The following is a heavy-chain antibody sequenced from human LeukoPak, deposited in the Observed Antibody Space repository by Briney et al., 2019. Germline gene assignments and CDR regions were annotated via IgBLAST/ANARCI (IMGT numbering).Heavy chain of an antibody. D-gene: IGHD2-15*01. Sequence: ASVKVSCKASGYTFTSYDINWVRQATGQGLEWMGWMNPNSGNTGYAQKFQGRVTMTRETSKSTAYMELSSLRSEDTAVYYCAKAVLGYCSGGRCLYYFDSWGQGTLVTVSS. V-gene: IGHV1-8*01. CDR3: AKAVLGYCSGGRCLYYFDS. CDR2: MNPNSGNT. CDR1: GYTFTSYD. J-gene: IGHJ4*02.